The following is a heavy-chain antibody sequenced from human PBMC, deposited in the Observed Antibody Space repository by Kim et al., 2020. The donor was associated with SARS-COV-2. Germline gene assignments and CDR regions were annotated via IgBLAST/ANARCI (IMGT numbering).Heavy chain of an antibody. J-gene: IGHJ4*02. D-gene: IGHD2-15*01. CDR3: ARRETGGNYFDD. CDR2: IYSSGST. Sequence: SETLSLTCTVSGDSITNYYWSWIRQPAGKGLEWIGRIYSSGSTNYNPSLKSRVTMSVDTSKNQFSLKLTSVTAADTAVYYCARRETGGNYFDDWGQGTLVTVSS. CDR1: GDSITNYY. V-gene: IGHV4-4*07.